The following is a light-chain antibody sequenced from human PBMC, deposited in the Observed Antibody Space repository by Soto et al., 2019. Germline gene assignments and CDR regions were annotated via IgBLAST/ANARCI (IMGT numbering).Light chain of an antibody. CDR2: EVS. CDR1: SSDVGAYDY. J-gene: IGLJ1*01. Sequence: QSVLTQPASVSGSPGQSIAISCTGTSSDVGAYDYVSWYQQHPDRAPRLVIYEVSNRPSGVSNRFSGSKSVNTATLTISGLQAEDEADYYGASHTTTNTRVFGTGTRSPS. V-gene: IGLV2-14*03. CDR3: ASHTTTNTRV.